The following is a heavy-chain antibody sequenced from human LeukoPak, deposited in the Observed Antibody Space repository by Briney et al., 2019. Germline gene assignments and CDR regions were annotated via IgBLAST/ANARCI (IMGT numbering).Heavy chain of an antibody. J-gene: IGHJ4*02. CDR2: INPNSGGT. V-gene: IGHV1-2*02. CDR3: ARDDTMVRGVKFVGRNSEIGY. D-gene: IGHD3-10*01. Sequence: ASVKVSCKASGYTFTGYYMHWVRQAPGQGLEWMGWINPNSGGTNYAQKFQGRVTMTRDTSISTAYMELSRLRSDDTAVYYCARDDTMVRGVKFVGRNSEIGYWGQGTLVTVSS. CDR1: GYTFTGYY.